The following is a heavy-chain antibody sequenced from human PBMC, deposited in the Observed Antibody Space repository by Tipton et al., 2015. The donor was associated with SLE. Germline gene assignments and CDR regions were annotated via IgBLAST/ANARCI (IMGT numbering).Heavy chain of an antibody. V-gene: IGHV4-59*12. D-gene: IGHD3-3*01. Sequence: TLSLTCTVSGGSISSYYWSWIRQPPGKGLEWIGYIYYSGSTNYNPSLKSRVTISVDTSKNQFSLKLSSVTAADTAVYYCARGLWSGYNPTTRLSVMDVWGKGTTVTVSS. CDR1: GGSISSYY. CDR2: IYYSGST. J-gene: IGHJ6*03. CDR3: ARGLWSGYNPTTRLSVMDV.